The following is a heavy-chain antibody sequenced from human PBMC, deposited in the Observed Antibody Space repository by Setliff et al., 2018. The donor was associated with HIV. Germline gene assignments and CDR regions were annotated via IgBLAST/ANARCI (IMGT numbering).Heavy chain of an antibody. Sequence: PSETLSLTCAVSGYSISSGYYWGWIRQPPGKGLEWIGSIYHSGSTYYNPSLKSRVTRSVDTSKNQFSLKLSSVTAADTAVYYCARHSGGSFYNFWSGDYYYYGMDVWGQGTTVTVSS. V-gene: IGHV4-38-2*01. D-gene: IGHD3-3*01. CDR2: IYHSGST. CDR1: GYSISSGYY. J-gene: IGHJ6*02. CDR3: ARHSGGSFYNFWSGDYYYYGMDV.